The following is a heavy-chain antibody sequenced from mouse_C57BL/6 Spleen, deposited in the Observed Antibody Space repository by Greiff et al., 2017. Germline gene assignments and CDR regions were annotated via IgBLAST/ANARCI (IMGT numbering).Heavy chain of an antibody. J-gene: IGHJ2*01. CDR3: ARWGGTGPDY. CDR2: INPNNGGT. V-gene: IGHV1-26*01. CDR1: GYTFTDYY. D-gene: IGHD3-3*01. Sequence: EVQLQQSGPELVKPGASVKISCKASGYTFTDYYMNWVKQSHGKSLEWIGDINPNNGGTSYNQKFKGKATLTVDKSSSTAYMELRSLTSEDSAVYYCARWGGTGPDYWGQGTTLTVSS.